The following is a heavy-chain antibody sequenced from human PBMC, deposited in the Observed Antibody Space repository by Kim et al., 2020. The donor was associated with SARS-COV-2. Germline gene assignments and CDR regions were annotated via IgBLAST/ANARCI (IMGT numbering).Heavy chain of an antibody. D-gene: IGHD4-17*01. J-gene: IGHJ4*02. Sequence: SETLSLTCAVYGGSFSGYYWSWIRQPPGKGLEWIGEINHSGSTNYNPSLKSRVTISVDTSKNQFSLKLSSVTAADTAVYYCARRYGDYVLKRYRRFDYWGQGTLVTVSS. CDR1: GGSFSGYY. CDR3: ARRYGDYVLKRYRRFDY. CDR2: INHSGST. V-gene: IGHV4-34*01.